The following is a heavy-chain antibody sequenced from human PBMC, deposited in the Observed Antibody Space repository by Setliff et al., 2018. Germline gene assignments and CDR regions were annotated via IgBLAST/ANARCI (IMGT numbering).Heavy chain of an antibody. CDR2: ISYDGSNK. V-gene: IGHV3-30*18. CDR3: AKNGFGVVALGVNNWFDP. D-gene: IGHD3-10*01. J-gene: IGHJ5*02. CDR1: GFTFSSYA. Sequence: PGGSLRLSCAASGFTFSSYAMSWVRQAPGKGLEWVAVISYDGSNKYYADSVKGRFTISRDNSKNTLYLQMNSLRAEDTAVYYCAKNGFGVVALGVNNWFDPWGQGTLVTVSS.